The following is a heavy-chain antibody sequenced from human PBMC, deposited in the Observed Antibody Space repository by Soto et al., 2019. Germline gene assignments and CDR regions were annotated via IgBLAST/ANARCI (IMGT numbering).Heavy chain of an antibody. CDR3: ARDKYTNYVNYFDL. Sequence: ASVKVSCKASGYTFIDHYVHWMRQAPGQGLEWMGWINPKNGDTKYAQKFQGRVTMTRDTSISTHYVELSRLRSDDTALYYCARDKYTNYVNYFDLWAQGTLVTVSS. CDR1: GYTFIDHY. J-gene: IGHJ5*02. V-gene: IGHV1-2*02. D-gene: IGHD3-16*01. CDR2: INPKNGDT.